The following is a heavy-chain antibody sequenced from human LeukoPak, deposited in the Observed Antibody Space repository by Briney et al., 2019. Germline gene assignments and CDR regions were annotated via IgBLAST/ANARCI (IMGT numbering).Heavy chain of an antibody. CDR1: GFTLSRYG. Sequence: PGGSLRLSCAASGFTLSRYGMHWVRQAPGKGLEWVAFIRFDGSIKYYADSVKGRFTISRDNSKNTLYLQMNSLRAEDTAVYYCARVLNHGSGSPNWFDPWGQGTLVTVSS. CDR3: ARVLNHGSGSPNWFDP. J-gene: IGHJ5*02. CDR2: IRFDGSIK. V-gene: IGHV3-30*02. D-gene: IGHD3-10*01.